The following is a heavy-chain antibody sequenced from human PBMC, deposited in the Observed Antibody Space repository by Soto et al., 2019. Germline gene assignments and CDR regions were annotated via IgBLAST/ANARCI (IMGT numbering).Heavy chain of an antibody. J-gene: IGHJ4*02. CDR2: INPNSGGT. CDR1: GYTFTGYY. Sequence: QVQLVQSGAEVKKPGASVKVSCKASGYTFTGYYMHWVRQAPGQGLEWMGWINPNSGGTNYAQKLQGRVTMTMDTSISTAYMELSRLRSDDTAVYYCARADMLGVAGQRRDDYWGQGTLVTVSS. CDR3: ARADMLGVAGQRRDDY. D-gene: IGHD6-19*01. V-gene: IGHV1-2*02.